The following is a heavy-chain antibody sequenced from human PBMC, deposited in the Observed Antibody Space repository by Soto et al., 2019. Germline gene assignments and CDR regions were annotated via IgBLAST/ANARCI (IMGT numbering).Heavy chain of an antibody. CDR3: ASGTSPFDY. Sequence: EVQLVESGGGLVKPGGSLRLSCAASGFTFSSYDMNWVRQATGKGLEWVSAIGTAGDTYYHASVKGRFTISRENAKNSLYLQINSVSDEDTVVYYYASGTSPFDYWGQGTLVTVSS. V-gene: IGHV3-13*01. J-gene: IGHJ4*02. CDR2: IGTAGDT. CDR1: GFTFSSYD.